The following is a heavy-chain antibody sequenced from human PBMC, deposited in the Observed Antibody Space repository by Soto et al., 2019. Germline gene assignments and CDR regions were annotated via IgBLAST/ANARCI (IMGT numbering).Heavy chain of an antibody. J-gene: IGHJ4*02. CDR1: GFTFSSYW. V-gene: IGHV3-74*01. CDR3: ARDRTAASADY. D-gene: IGHD2-2*01. CDR2: INSDGSST. Sequence: EVQLVESGGGLVQPGGSLRLSCAASGFTFSSYWMHWVRQVPGKGLVWVSQINSDGSSTTYADSVKGRFTISRDNAKNALVLQMNSLRAEDTAVYYCARDRTAASADYWGQGTLVTVSS.